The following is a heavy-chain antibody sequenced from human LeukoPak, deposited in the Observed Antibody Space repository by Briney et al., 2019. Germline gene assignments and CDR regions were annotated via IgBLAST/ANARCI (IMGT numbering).Heavy chain of an antibody. CDR3: AKSRYYYDSSGFYYPFSDAFDI. J-gene: IGHJ3*02. Sequence: ASVKVSCKASGYTFTGYYMHWVRQAPGQGLEWMGWINPKSGVTHYAQKFQGRVTMTSDTSIRTAYMELSRLRSDDTAVYYCAKSRYYYDSSGFYYPFSDAFDIWGQGTMVTVSS. D-gene: IGHD3-22*01. V-gene: IGHV1-2*02. CDR2: INPKSGVT. CDR1: GYTFTGYY.